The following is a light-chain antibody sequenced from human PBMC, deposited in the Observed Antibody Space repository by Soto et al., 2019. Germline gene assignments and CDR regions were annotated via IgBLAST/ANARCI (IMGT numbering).Light chain of an antibody. V-gene: IGLV2-11*01. J-gene: IGLJ3*02. Sequence: QSALTQLRSVSGSPGQSVTISCTGTSSDVGGYNYVSWYQQHPGKAPKLMIYDVSKRPSGVPDRFSGSKSGNTASLTISGLQAEDEADYYCCSYAGSYTRVFGGGTKVTVL. CDR3: CSYAGSYTRV. CDR1: SSDVGGYNY. CDR2: DVS.